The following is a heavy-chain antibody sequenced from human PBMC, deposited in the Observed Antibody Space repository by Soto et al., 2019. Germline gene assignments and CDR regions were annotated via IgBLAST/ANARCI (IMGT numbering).Heavy chain of an antibody. CDR3: ANDRPRVTMVRGVIQY. V-gene: IGHV3-23*01. J-gene: IGHJ4*02. D-gene: IGHD3-10*01. CDR2: ISGSGGST. Sequence: EVHLLESGGGLVQPGGSLRLSCAASGFIFSSYAMSWVRQAPGKGLEWVSAISGSGGSTYYADSVKGRFTISRDNSNLALSLQMNSLRAEDTALYYSANDRPRVTMVRGVIQYWGQGTLVTVSS. CDR1: GFIFSSYA.